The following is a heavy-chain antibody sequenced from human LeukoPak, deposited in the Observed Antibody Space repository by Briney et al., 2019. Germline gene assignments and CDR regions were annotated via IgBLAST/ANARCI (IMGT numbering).Heavy chain of an antibody. V-gene: IGHV3-30*02. CDR1: GFTFSAYG. J-gene: IGHJ3*02. CDR3: ARGLGGGGGWGGAFDI. D-gene: IGHD6-19*01. CDR2: IHYDGTIT. Sequence: GGSLRLSCAASGFTFSAYGMHWVRQAPGKGLEWVAFIHYDGTITYYADSVKGRFTISRDSSKNTLFLHMNSLGAEDTAVYYCARGLGGGGGWGGAFDIWGQGTMVTVSS.